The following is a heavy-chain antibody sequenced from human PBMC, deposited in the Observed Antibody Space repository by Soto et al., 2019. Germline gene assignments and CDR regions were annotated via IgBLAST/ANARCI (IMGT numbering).Heavy chain of an antibody. V-gene: IGHV3-74*01. CDR2: INRDGSTT. J-gene: IGHJ5*02. CDR1: GFTFSSYW. D-gene: IGHD1-26*01. Sequence: EVQLVESGGGLVQPGGSLRLSCAASGFTFSSYWMHWVRQAPGKGLVWVSRINRDGSTTTYADSVKGRFTISRDNAKNTLYLQMNSLRAADTAVYYCARVATGSYNWFDPWGQGTLVTVSS. CDR3: ARVATGSYNWFDP.